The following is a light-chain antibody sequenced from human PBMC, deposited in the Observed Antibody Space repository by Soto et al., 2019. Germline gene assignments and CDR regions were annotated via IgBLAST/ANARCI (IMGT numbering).Light chain of an antibody. V-gene: IGKV3-20*01. Sequence: SLGALSLTTRERAYLSCRASQSVSSNYLAWYQQMPGQAPRLLIYGASSRATGVPDRFSGSGSGTDLSLTIIRLDPADFAVYYCQQYALSLTFGGGTKVDIK. CDR3: QQYALSLT. CDR2: GAS. CDR1: QSVSSNY. J-gene: IGKJ4*01.